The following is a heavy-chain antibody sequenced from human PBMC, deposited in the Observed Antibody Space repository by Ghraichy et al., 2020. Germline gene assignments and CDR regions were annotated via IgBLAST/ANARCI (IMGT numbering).Heavy chain of an antibody. CDR3: ARVSNGGHWSGSYYVPDYYYGMDV. Sequence: ASVKVSCKASGYTFTSYAMHWVRQAPGQRLEWMGWINAGNGNTKYSQKFQGRVTITRDTSASTAYMELSSLRSEDTAVYYCARVSNGGHWSGSYYVPDYYYGMDVWGQGTTVTVSS. CDR1: GYTFTSYA. D-gene: IGHD3-10*01. V-gene: IGHV1-3*01. J-gene: IGHJ6*02. CDR2: INAGNGNT.